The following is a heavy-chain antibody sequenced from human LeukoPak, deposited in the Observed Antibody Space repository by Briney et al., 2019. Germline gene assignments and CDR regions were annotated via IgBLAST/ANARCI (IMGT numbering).Heavy chain of an antibody. CDR3: AGDIAAAGTVWFDP. J-gene: IGHJ5*02. CDR1: GGSISSGDYY. Sequence: SQTLSLTCTVSGGSISSGDYYWSWIRQPPGKGLEWIGYIYYSGSTYYNPSLKSRVTISVDTSKNQFSLKLSSVTAADTAVYYCAGDIAAAGTVWFDPWGQGTLVTVSS. CDR2: IYYSGST. D-gene: IGHD6-13*01. V-gene: IGHV4-30-4*01.